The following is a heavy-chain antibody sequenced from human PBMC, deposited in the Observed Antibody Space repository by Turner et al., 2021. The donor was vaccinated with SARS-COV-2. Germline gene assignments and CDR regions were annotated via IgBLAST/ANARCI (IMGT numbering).Heavy chain of an antibody. Sequence: EVQLLESGGGLVKPGGSLRLSCAASGFTFSSYSMNWVRQAQGKGRGWVSYMSSSSIYIYYADSGKGRFTISRDNAKNSLYLQMNSLRAEDTAVYYCARGDDFWSGYYFYGMDVWGQGTTVTVSS. CDR2: MSSSSIYI. CDR1: GFTFSSYS. D-gene: IGHD3-3*01. J-gene: IGHJ6*02. CDR3: ARGDDFWSGYYFYGMDV. V-gene: IGHV3-21*01.